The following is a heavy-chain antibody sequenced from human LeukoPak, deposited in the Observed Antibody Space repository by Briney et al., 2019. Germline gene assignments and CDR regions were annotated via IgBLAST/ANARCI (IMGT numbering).Heavy chain of an antibody. V-gene: IGHV3-15*01. CDR2: IKRETDGGTT. CDR1: GFTLNNAW. CDR3: TTRITMVRGVIDHFDY. D-gene: IGHD3-10*01. Sequence: GGSLRLSCAASGFTLNNAWMSWVRQAPGKGLEWLGRIKRETDGGTTDYAAPVKGRFTISRDDSKNTLYLQMNSLKTEDTAVYYCTTRITMVRGVIDHFDYWGQGTLVTVSS. J-gene: IGHJ4*02.